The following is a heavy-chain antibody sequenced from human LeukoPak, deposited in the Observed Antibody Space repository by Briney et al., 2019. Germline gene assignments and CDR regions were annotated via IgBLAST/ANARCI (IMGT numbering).Heavy chain of an antibody. J-gene: IGHJ6*02. CDR2: IIPIFGTA. V-gene: IGHV1-69*13. D-gene: IGHD4-17*01. CDR1: GGTFSSYA. CDR3: ARDLRDDYGDYLRSMDV. Sequence: ASVKVSCKASGGTFSSYAISWVRQAPGQGLEWMGGIIPIFGTANYAQKFQGRVTITADESTSTAYMELSSLRSEDTAVYYCARDLRDDYGDYLRSMDVWGQGTTVTVSS.